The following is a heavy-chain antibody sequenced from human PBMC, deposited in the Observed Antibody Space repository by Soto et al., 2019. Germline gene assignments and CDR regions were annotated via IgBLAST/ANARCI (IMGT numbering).Heavy chain of an antibody. V-gene: IGHV3-23*01. D-gene: IGHD3-16*01. J-gene: IGHJ4*02. Sequence: GGSLRLSCAASGFTFSSHGMSWVRQAPGKGLEWVSGISGGGGTTYYADSVKGRFTISRDNSKNTLYLQMNSLRAKDTALYYCATDWTWASEGFFDYWGQGALVTVSS. CDR1: GFTFSSHG. CDR3: ATDWTWASEGFFDY. CDR2: ISGGGGTT.